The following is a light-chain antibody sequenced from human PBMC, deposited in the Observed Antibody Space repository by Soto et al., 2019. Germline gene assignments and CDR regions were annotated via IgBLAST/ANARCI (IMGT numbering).Light chain of an antibody. J-gene: IGKJ5*01. V-gene: IGKV3-20*01. CDR1: QTISSRY. CDR3: QQYGGTPPIT. CDR2: GAS. Sequence: EIVLTQSPGTLSLSPGERATLSCRASQTISSRYLAWYLQKPGQAPRFLIYGASSRATGIPDRFSGSGSGTDCTLTISRLEPENFAVYYCQQYGGTPPITFGQGTRLEIK.